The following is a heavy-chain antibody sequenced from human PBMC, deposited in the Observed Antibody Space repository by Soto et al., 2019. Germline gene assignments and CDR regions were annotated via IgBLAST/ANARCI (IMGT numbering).Heavy chain of an antibody. D-gene: IGHD6-13*01. V-gene: IGHV3-23*01. J-gene: IGHJ4*02. CDR1: GFTFSSYA. CDR2: ISGSGGST. CDR3: AKDEKGTSWYMDN. Sequence: EVQLLESGGVLVQPGGSLRLSCAASGFTFSSYAMSWVRQSPGKGLEGVAAISGSGGSTYYEDSVKGRFTISRDNSKNTLNLKMNGLGAEATDVYYLAKDEKGTSWYMDNWGQGTLLTVSS.